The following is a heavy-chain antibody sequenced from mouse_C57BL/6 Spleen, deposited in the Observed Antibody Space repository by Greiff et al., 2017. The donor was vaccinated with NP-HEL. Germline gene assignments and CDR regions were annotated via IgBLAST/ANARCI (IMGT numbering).Heavy chain of an antibody. CDR2: IDPETGGT. J-gene: IGHJ4*01. V-gene: IGHV1-15*01. CDR3: TGTDSSGPYAMDY. Sequence: VNLVESGAELVRPGASVTLSCKASGYTFTDYEMHWVKQTPVHGLEWIGAIDPETGGTAYNQKFKGKAILTADKSSSTAYMELRSLTSEDSAVYYCTGTDSSGPYAMDYWGQGTSVTVSS. CDR1: GYTFTDYE. D-gene: IGHD3-2*02.